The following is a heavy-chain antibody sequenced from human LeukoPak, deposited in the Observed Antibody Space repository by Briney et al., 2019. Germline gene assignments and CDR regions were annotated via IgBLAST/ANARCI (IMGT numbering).Heavy chain of an antibody. V-gene: IGHV4-38-2*02. CDR2: IYHTEST. D-gene: IGHD2-21*01. CDR3: ARRVGVALDY. Sequence: SETLSLTCTVSGYSISSGYYWGGIRPPPGKGLECIGIIYHTESTYYTPSLMTRVTISVHTSKNQFSLKLSSVTAADTAVYYCARRVGVALDYWGQGTLVTVSS. J-gene: IGHJ4*02. CDR1: GYSISSGYY.